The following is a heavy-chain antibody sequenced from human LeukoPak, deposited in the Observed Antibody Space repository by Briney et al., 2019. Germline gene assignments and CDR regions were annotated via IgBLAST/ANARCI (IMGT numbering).Heavy chain of an antibody. CDR2: ISTNDRTI. Sequence: GGSLRLSCAASGFTFSDYYMNWIRQVPGKGLEWVSYISTNDRTIRYADSVKGRFSISRDNANNSLYLQMKSLRAEDTAVYYCARRASVTTRYWYVDLWGRGTLITVSS. CDR3: ARRASVTTRYWYVDL. CDR1: GFTFSDYY. D-gene: IGHD4-17*01. J-gene: IGHJ2*01. V-gene: IGHV3-11*04.